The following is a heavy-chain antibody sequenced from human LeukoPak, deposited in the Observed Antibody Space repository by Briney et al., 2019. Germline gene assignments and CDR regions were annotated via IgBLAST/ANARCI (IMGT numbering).Heavy chain of an antibody. J-gene: IGHJ4*02. V-gene: IGHV3-53*01. CDR2: IYSGGST. CDR1: GFSVSSNY. Sequence: GGSLRLSCAASGFSVSSNYMNWVRQAPGKGLEWVSVIYSGGSTYYADSVEGRFTISRDNSKNTLYLQMNSLRVEDTAIYYCAKYAPPTTVVTRFFDSWGQGTLVTVSS. D-gene: IGHD4-23*01. CDR3: AKYAPPTTVVTRFFDS.